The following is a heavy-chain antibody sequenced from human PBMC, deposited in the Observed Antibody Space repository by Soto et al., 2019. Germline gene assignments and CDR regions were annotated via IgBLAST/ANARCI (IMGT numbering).Heavy chain of an antibody. CDR1: GGSISSGDYY. V-gene: IGHV4-30-4*01. CDR2: IYYSGST. D-gene: IGHD3-10*01. CDR3: ARARGRLVSSWYYYGSGSYPPLWYFDY. J-gene: IGHJ4*02. Sequence: PSETLSLTCTVSGGSISSGDYYWSWIRQPPGKGLEWIGYIYYSGSTYYNPSLKSRVTISVDTSKNQFSLKLSSVTAADTAVYYCARARGRLVSSWYYYGSGSYPPLWYFDYWGQGTLVTVSS.